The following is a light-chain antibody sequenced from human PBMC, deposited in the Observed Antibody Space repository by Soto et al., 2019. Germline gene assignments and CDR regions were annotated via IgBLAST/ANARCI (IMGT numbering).Light chain of an antibody. CDR2: GAS. J-gene: IGKJ4*01. CDR3: QQYNNWPLT. CDR1: QSVSSN. V-gene: IGKV3-15*01. Sequence: EIVMTQSPATLSVSPGERATLSCRASQSVSSNLAWYQQKPGQAPRLLIYGASTRATGIPARFSGSGSVTEFTLTISSLQSEDFAVYYWQQYNNWPLTFGGGTKVEIK.